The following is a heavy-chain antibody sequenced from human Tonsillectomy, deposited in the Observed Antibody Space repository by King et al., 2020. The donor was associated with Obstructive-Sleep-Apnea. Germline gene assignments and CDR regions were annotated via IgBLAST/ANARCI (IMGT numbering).Heavy chain of an antibody. J-gene: IGHJ3*02. CDR3: VRDCTSCNWGLDAFDI. Sequence: QLQESGPGLVKPSETLSLTCTVSGGSISTSSYYWAWIRQPPGKGLEWIGSIFSSGSTYYNPSLKSRVTISVDTSKNQFSLKLSSVTAADTAVYYCVRDCTSCNWGLDAFDIWGQGTMVTVSS. CDR1: GGSISTSSYY. V-gene: IGHV4-39*07. CDR2: IFSSGST. D-gene: IGHD2-2*01.